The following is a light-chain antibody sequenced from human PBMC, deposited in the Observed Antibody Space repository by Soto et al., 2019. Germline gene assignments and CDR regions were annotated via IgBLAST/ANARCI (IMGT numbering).Light chain of an antibody. J-gene: IGLJ2*01. CDR1: SSDVGGSNF. V-gene: IGLV2-14*01. CDR2: DVS. CDR3: SSHTSSSTLV. Sequence: QSALTQPASVSGSPGQSITISCTGTSSDVGGSNFVSWYQQHTGKAPKLMIYDVSNRPSGVPNRCSGSKSGNTASLTIFGLLAEDEADYYCSSHTSSSTLVFGGGTNLTVL.